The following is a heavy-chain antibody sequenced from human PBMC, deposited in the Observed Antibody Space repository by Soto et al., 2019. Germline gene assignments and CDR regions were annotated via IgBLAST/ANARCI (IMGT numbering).Heavy chain of an antibody. CDR1: GYTLTELS. V-gene: IGHV1-24*01. Sequence: VASVQVSCKVSGYTLTELSMHWVRQAPGKGQDGMGGLDPEDGEIIYAQKFQGRVTMTDDTSTHTAFMDLSSLRSEDTAFYHCAKVLEMNTTSSYAFHTRGQGTMVPV. D-gene: IGHD1-1*01. J-gene: IGHJ3*02. CDR3: AKVLEMNTTSSYAFHT. CDR2: LDPEDGEI.